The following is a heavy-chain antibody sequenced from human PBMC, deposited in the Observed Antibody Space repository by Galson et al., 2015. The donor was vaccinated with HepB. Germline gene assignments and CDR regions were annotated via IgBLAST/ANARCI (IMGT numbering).Heavy chain of an antibody. J-gene: IGHJ6*03. CDR1: GGSIGSYY. D-gene: IGHD3-3*01. CDR3: AREGPVLDDFWSGYPHHYYYYYMDV. V-gene: IGHV4-59*01. CDR2: IYYSGST. Sequence: ETLSLTCTVSGGSIGSYYWSWIRQPPGKGLEWIGYIYYSGSTNYNPSLKSRVTISVDTSKNQFSLKLSSVTAADTAVYYCAREGPVLDDFWSGYPHHYYYYYMDVWGKGTTVTVSS.